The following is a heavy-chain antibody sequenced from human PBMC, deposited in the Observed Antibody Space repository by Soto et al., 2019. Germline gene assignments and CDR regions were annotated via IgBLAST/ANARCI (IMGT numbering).Heavy chain of an antibody. CDR2: IYYSGST. CDR1: GGSISSYY. D-gene: IGHD6-6*01. V-gene: IGHV4-59*01. Sequence: SETLSLTCTVSGGSISSYYWSWIRQPPGKGLEWIGYIYYSGSTNYNPSLKSRVTISVDTSKNQFSLKLSSVTAADTAVYYCARDPGSSSSYWGQGTLVTVSS. J-gene: IGHJ4*02. CDR3: ARDPGSSSSY.